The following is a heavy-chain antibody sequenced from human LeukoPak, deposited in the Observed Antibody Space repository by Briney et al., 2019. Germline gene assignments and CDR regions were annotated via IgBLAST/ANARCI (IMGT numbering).Heavy chain of an antibody. J-gene: IGHJ2*01. Sequence: SGGSLRLSCAASGFTFSSYTMNWVRQGPGKGLEWVSSISSSSTYINYADSLKGRFTISRDNAEKSLYLQMNSLRDEDTAVYYCARAVVMVRGGSGYFDLWGCGTLVAVSS. CDR1: GFTFSSYT. V-gene: IGHV3-21*01. CDR3: ARAVVMVRGGSGYFDL. CDR2: ISSSSTYI. D-gene: IGHD3-10*01.